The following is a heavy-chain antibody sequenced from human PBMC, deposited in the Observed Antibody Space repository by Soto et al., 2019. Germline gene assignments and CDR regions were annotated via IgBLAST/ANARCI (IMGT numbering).Heavy chain of an antibody. J-gene: IGHJ4*02. CDR2: IYYSGST. CDR3: ARVDSGWHDY. V-gene: IGHV4-39*01. CDR1: GGSVSSSSYY. D-gene: IGHD6-19*01. Sequence: SETLSLTCTVSGGSVSSSSYYWGWIRQPPGKGLEWIGSIYYSGSTSYNPSLKSRVTISVDTSKSQFSLRLTSVTAADTAVYYCARVDSGWHDYWGQGTLVTVSS.